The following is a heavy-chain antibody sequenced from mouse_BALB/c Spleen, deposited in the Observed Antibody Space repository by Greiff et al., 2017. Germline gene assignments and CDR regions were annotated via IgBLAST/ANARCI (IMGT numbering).Heavy chain of an antibody. CDR2: IDPENGNT. D-gene: IGHD2-10*02. Sequence: EVQLQQSGAELVRPGALVKLSCKASGFNIKDYYMHWVKQRPEQGLEWIGWIDPENGNTIYDPKFQGKASITADTSSNTAYLQLSSLTSEDTAVYYCAKYGNSFAYWGQGTLVTVSA. V-gene: IGHV14-1*02. CDR1: GFNIKDYY. CDR3: AKYGNSFAY. J-gene: IGHJ3*01.